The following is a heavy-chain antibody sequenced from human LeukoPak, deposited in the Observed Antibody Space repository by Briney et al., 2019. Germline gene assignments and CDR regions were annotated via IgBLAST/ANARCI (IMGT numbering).Heavy chain of an antibody. D-gene: IGHD3-16*01. CDR2: IKQDGSEK. CDR3: ARDGGTFDS. CDR1: GFTFSAYW. V-gene: IGHV3-7*03. J-gene: IGHJ4*02. Sequence: GGSLRLSCTASGFTFSAYWMSWVRQAPGKGLEWVANIKQDGSEKYCVDSAKGRFTISRDNAKKSLYLQMNTLRAEDTAIYYCARDGGTFDSWGQGTLVTVSS.